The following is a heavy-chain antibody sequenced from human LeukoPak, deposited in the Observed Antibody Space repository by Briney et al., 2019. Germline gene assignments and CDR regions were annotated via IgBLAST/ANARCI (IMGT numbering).Heavy chain of an antibody. V-gene: IGHV1-8*01. CDR1: GYTFTSYD. CDR2: MNPNSGNT. Sequence: ASVKVSCKASGYTFTSYDINWVRQATGQGLEWMGWMNPNSGNTGYAQKFQGRVTMTRNTSISTAYMELSSLKTEDTAVYYCTRDRGYSSLPLSDYWGQGTLVTVSS. CDR3: TRDRGYSSLPLSDY. J-gene: IGHJ4*02. D-gene: IGHD6-13*01.